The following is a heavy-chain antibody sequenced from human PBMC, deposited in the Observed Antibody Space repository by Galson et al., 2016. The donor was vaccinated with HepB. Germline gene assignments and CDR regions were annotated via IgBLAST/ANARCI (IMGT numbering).Heavy chain of an antibody. CDR2: LYPDGRT. J-gene: IGHJ2*01. CDR3: AKNSGWYGNGYFDL. D-gene: IGHD6-19*01. CDR1: GFSVSGDY. Sequence: SLRLSCAASGFSVSGDYMSWVRQAPGKGLEWVSVLYPDGRTYYGDSVKDRFPISRDNSKNILFLQMKSLRAEDTAVYYCAKNSGWYGNGYFDLWGRGTLLTVSS. V-gene: IGHV3-66*01.